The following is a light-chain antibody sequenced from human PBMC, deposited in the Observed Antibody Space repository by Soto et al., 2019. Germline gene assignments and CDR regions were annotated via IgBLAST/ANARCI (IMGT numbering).Light chain of an antibody. J-gene: IGLJ2*01. V-gene: IGLV1-44*01. CDR1: SSNIGSNT. Sequence: QSVLTQPPSASGTPGQRVTISCSGSSSNIGSNTVDWYQQLPGTAPKLVIYRNNQRPSGVPDRFSGSKSGTSASLAISGLQSEDEADYYCVAWDDSLNGYVGFGGGTKVTVL. CDR2: RNN. CDR3: VAWDDSLNGYVG.